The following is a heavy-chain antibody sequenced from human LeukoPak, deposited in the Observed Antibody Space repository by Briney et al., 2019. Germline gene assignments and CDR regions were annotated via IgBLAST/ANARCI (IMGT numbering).Heavy chain of an antibody. CDR2: ISSSSSYI. CDR1: GFTFTSHW. D-gene: IGHD5-24*01. Sequence: GGSLRLSCAASGFTFTSHWMSWVRQAPGKGLEWVSSISSSSSYIYYADSVKGRFTISRDNAKNSLYLQMNSLRAEDTAVYYCARGIEETLIDYWGQGTLVTVSS. J-gene: IGHJ4*02. V-gene: IGHV3-21*01. CDR3: ARGIEETLIDY.